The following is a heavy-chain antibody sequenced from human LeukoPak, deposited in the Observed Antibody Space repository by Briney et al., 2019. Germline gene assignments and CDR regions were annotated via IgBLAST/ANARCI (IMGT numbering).Heavy chain of an antibody. V-gene: IGHV3-7*02. D-gene: IGHD2-8*02. CDR2: IREDGGEK. CDR1: RFTPTKSR. CDR3: ARINTGILCSSCF. J-gene: IGHJ4*02. Sequence: GGSLRHSSVEPRFTPTKSRMTTGPQAPGRGLEWVANIREDGGEKYYVDSVKGRFTISRDNAKNSLYLQINSLRAEDTAVYYCARINTGILCSSCFGGRGTLVTVSS.